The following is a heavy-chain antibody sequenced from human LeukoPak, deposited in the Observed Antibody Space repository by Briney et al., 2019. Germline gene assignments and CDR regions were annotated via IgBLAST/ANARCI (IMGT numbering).Heavy chain of an antibody. J-gene: IGHJ4*02. D-gene: IGHD2-15*01. CDR1: GYTLTELS. CDR2: FDPEDGET. V-gene: IGHV1-24*01. Sequence: ASVKVSCKVSGYTLTELSMHWVRQAPGKGLEWMGGFDPEDGETIYAQKFQGRVTMTEDTSTDTAYMELSSLRSEDTAVYYCATAPCSGGSCYWSPTDYWGQGTLVTVSS. CDR3: ATAPCSGGSCYWSPTDY.